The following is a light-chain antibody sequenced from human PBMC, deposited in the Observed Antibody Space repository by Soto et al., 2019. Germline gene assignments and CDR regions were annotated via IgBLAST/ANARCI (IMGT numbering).Light chain of an antibody. CDR1: QSVSSSY. V-gene: IGKV3-20*01. CDR2: AAS. CDR3: QQYGSSSWT. J-gene: IGKJ1*01. Sequence: EIVLTQSPGTLSSSPGERATLSCRASQSVSSSYFAWYQQKPGQAPRLLIYAASSRATGIPDRFSGSGSGTDCTLTISRLEPEDFAVYYCQQYGSSSWTFGQGTRVEI.